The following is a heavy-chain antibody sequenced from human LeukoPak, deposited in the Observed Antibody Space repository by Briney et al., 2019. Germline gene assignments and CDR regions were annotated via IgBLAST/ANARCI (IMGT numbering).Heavy chain of an antibody. D-gene: IGHD1-26*01. CDR2: ISYDGSNK. Sequence: GGSLRLSCAASGFTFSSYGMHWVRQAPGKGLEWVAVISYDGSNKYYADSVKGRFTISRDNSKNTLYLQMNSLRAEDTAVYHCAKDTGCSGSYYCFDYWGQGTLVTVSS. J-gene: IGHJ4*02. CDR1: GFTFSSYG. V-gene: IGHV3-30*18. CDR3: AKDTGCSGSYYCFDY.